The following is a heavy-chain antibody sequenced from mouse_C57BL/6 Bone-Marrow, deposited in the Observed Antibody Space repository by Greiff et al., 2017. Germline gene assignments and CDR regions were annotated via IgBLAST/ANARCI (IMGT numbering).Heavy chain of an antibody. CDR2: IDPSDSYT. J-gene: IGHJ1*03. CDR3: ARSSLFDV. Sequence: VQLQQSGAELVKPGASVKLSCKASGYTFTSYWMQWVKQRPGQGLEWIGEIDPSDSYTNYNQKFKGKATLTVDTSSSTAYMQLSSLTSEDSAVYYCARSSLFDVWGTGTTVTVSS. V-gene: IGHV1-50*01. CDR1: GYTFTSYW.